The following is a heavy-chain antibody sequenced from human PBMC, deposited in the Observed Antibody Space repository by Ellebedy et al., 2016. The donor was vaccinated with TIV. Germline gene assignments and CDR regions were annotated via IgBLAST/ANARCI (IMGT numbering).Heavy chain of an antibody. CDR3: ARDYGSAVRVRFDP. CDR2: INHSGST. V-gene: IGHV4-34*01. CDR1: GGSFSGYY. D-gene: IGHD3-10*01. J-gene: IGHJ5*02. Sequence: MPSETLSLTCAVYGGSFSGYYWSWIRQPPGKGLEWIGEINHSGSTNYNPSLKSRVTVSVDTSKNQFSLKLSSVTAADTAVYYCARDYGSAVRVRFDPWGQGTLVTVSS.